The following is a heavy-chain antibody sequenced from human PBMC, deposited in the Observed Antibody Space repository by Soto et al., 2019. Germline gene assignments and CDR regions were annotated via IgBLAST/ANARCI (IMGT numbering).Heavy chain of an antibody. V-gene: IGHV4-39*01. CDR2: IYYSGST. Sequence: SENLSLPCTVSGGSLSRSSYYLGWIRQPPGKGLEWIGSIYYSGSTYYNPSLKSRVTISVDTSKNQFSLKLSPVTAADTAVYYCARKGRLNGCMDVWGQGTTVTVYS. D-gene: IGHD1-1*01. CDR3: ARKGRLNGCMDV. CDR1: GGSLSRSSYY. J-gene: IGHJ6*02.